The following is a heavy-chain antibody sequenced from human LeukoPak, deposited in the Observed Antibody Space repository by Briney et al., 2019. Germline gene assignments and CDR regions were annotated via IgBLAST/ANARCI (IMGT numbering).Heavy chain of an antibody. CDR3: ARTVATIPPEPFDY. Sequence: SETLSLTCTVSGGSISSYYWSWIRQPPGKGLEWIGYIYYSGSTNYNPSLRSRVTISVDTSKNQFSLKLSSVTAADTAVYYCARTVATIPPEPFDYWGQGTLVTVSS. D-gene: IGHD5-24*01. J-gene: IGHJ4*02. CDR1: GGSISSYY. V-gene: IGHV4-59*01. CDR2: IYYSGST.